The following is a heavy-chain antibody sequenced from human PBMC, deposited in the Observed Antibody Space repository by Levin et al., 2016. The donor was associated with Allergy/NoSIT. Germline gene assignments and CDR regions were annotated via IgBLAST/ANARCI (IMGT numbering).Heavy chain of an antibody. CDR1: GFTFSSYG. J-gene: IGHJ6*02. CDR3: ARDTSHLGYCSSTSCYYYYYGMDV. V-gene: IGHV3-30*03. CDR2: ISYDGSNK. Sequence: GESLKISCAASGFTFSSYGMHWVRQAPGKGLEWVAVISYDGSNKYYADSVKGRFTISRDNSKNTLYLQMNSLRAEDTAVYYCARDTSHLGYCSSTSCYYYYYGMDVWGQGTTVTVSS. D-gene: IGHD2-2*01.